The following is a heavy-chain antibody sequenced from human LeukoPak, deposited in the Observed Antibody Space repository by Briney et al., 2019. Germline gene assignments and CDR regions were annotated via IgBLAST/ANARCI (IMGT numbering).Heavy chain of an antibody. D-gene: IGHD6-19*01. V-gene: IGHV3-23*01. CDR3: ATKGVGYSGAWSIDY. J-gene: IGHJ4*02. Sequence: GGSLRLSCAASGLTFSSYAMSWVRQAPGKGLEWVSGISASGGSTYYPDSVKGRFTISRDNSKNTLYLQMNSLRAEDTALYYCATKGVGYSGAWSIDYWGQGTLVTVSS. CDR1: GLTFSSYA. CDR2: ISASGGST.